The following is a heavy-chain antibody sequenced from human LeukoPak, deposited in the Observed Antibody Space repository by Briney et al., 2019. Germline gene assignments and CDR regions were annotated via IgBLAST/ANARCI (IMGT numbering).Heavy chain of an antibody. Sequence: QPGGSLRLSCAASGFTFSSYSMNWVRQAPGKGLEWVAIISYDGSNKYYADSVKGRFTISRDNSKNTLYLQMNSLRAEDTAVYYCAKDHGSGSVFDYWGQGTLVTVSS. CDR2: ISYDGSNK. CDR1: GFTFSSYS. J-gene: IGHJ4*02. V-gene: IGHV3-30*18. CDR3: AKDHGSGSVFDY. D-gene: IGHD3-10*01.